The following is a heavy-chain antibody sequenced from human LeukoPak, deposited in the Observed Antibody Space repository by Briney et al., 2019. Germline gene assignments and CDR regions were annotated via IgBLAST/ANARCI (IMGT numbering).Heavy chain of an antibody. D-gene: IGHD4-11*01. Sequence: SVKVSCKASGGTFSSYAISWVRQAPGQGLEWMGGIIPIFGTANYAQKFQGRVTITADKSTSTAYMELSSLRSEDTAVYYCARDLGYDYSNVWYFDLWGRGTLVTVSS. CDR3: ARDLGYDYSNVWYFDL. CDR2: IIPIFGTA. V-gene: IGHV1-69*06. CDR1: GGTFSSYA. J-gene: IGHJ2*01.